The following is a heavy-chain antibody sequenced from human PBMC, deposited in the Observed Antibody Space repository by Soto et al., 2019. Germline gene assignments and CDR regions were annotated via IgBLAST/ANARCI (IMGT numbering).Heavy chain of an antibody. D-gene: IGHD6-13*01. V-gene: IGHV1-3*01. Sequence: ASVKVSCKASGYTFTSYAMHWVRQAPGQRLEWMGWINAGNGNTKYSQKFQGRVTITRDTSASTAYMELSSLRSEDTAVYYCARDGQGSSWYDYWGQGTLVTVSS. CDR1: GYTFTSYA. J-gene: IGHJ4*02. CDR2: INAGNGNT. CDR3: ARDGQGSSWYDY.